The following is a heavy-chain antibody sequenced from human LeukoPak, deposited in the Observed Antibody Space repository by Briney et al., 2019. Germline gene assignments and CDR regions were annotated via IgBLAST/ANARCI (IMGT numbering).Heavy chain of an antibody. CDR1: EFTFSSYW. Sequence: GGSLRLSCEASEFTFSSYWMHWVRQAPGKGLVWVSRINSDGRTTIYAGSVKGRFTISRDNAKNTLYLQMNSLRAEDTAVYYCAREGYSDSSGYSIRFRYWGQGTLVTVSS. CDR3: AREGYSDSSGYSIRFRY. V-gene: IGHV3-74*01. J-gene: IGHJ4*02. D-gene: IGHD3-22*01. CDR2: INSDGRTT.